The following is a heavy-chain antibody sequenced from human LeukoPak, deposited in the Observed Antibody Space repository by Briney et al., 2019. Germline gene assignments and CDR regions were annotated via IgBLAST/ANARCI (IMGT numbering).Heavy chain of an antibody. J-gene: IGHJ4*02. D-gene: IGHD4-17*01. Sequence: PGGSLRLSCAASGFTFSDYYMSWVRQAPGKGLEWVSAISDSGGSTYYADSVKGRFTISRDNSKNTVYLQMNSLRVEDTAVYYCASSPPTVITASYFDYWGQGTLVTVSS. V-gene: IGHV3-23*01. CDR1: GFTFSDYY. CDR2: ISDSGGST. CDR3: ASSPPTVITASYFDY.